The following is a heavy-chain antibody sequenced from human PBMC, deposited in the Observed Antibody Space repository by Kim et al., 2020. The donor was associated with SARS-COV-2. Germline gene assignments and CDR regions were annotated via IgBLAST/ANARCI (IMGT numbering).Heavy chain of an antibody. D-gene: IGHD5-12*01. Sequence: SETLSLTCAVSGGSISSGGYSWSWIRQPPGKGLEWIGYIYHSGSTYYNPSLKSRVTISVDRSKNQFSLKLSSVTAADTAVYYCAREKVATIQNYFDYWGQGTLVTVSS. CDR2: IYHSGST. CDR1: GGSISSGGYS. CDR3: AREKVATIQNYFDY. J-gene: IGHJ4*02. V-gene: IGHV4-30-2*01.